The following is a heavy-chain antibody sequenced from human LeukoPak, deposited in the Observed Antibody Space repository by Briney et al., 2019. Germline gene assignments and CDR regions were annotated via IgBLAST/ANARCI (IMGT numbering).Heavy chain of an antibody. CDR3: ALGSGSYGPTYLQH. D-gene: IGHD3-10*01. J-gene: IGHJ1*01. CDR2: ISSSSSTI. CDR1: GFTFSSYS. V-gene: IGHV3-48*04. Sequence: GGSLRLSCAASGFTFSSYSMNWVRQAPGKGLEWVSYISSSSSTIYYADSVKGRFTISRDNAKNSLYLQMNSLRAEDTAVYYCALGSGSYGPTYLQHWGQGTLVTVSS.